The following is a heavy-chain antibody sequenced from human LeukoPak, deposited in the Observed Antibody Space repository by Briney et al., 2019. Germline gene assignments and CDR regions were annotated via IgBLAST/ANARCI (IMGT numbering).Heavy chain of an antibody. J-gene: IGHJ4*02. CDR2: ISGGGSST. CDR3: AKRESSGKYFDY. CDR1: GFTFSTYV. V-gene: IGHV3-23*01. Sequence: GGSLRLSCADSGFTFSTYVMSWVRQAPGKGLEWISTISGGGSSTYYADSVKGRFTISRDNSKNTLYLQMNSLRAGDTAVYYCAKRESSGKYFDYWGKGTLVTVSS. D-gene: IGHD6-19*01.